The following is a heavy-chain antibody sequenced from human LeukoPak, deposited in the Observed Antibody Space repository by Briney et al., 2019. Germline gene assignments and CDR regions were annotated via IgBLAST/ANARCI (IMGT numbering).Heavy chain of an antibody. D-gene: IGHD3-16*02. Sequence: ASVKVSCKACGYTFTGYYMHWVRQAPGQGLEWMGWINPNSGGTNYAQKFQGRVTMTRDMSISTAYMELSRLRSDDTAVYYCARDTRRIMITFGGVIIFDYWGQGTLVTVSS. CDR2: INPNSGGT. CDR3: ARDTRRIMITFGGVIIFDY. V-gene: IGHV1-2*02. CDR1: GYTFTGYY. J-gene: IGHJ4*02.